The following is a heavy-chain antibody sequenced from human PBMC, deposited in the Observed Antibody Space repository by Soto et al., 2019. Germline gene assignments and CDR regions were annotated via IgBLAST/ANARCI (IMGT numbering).Heavy chain of an antibody. D-gene: IGHD5-18*01. V-gene: IGHV3-30-3*01. Sequence: QVQLVESGGGVVQPGRSLRLSCAASGFTFRSYAMHWVRQAPGKGLEWVAAISYDENNRYYPDSVKGRFTISRDNSKNTLYLQVNSLRAEDTAVYYCARALDTAMASKDNWFDPWGQGTLVTVSS. CDR2: ISYDENNR. CDR1: GFTFRSYA. J-gene: IGHJ5*02. CDR3: ARALDTAMASKDNWFDP.